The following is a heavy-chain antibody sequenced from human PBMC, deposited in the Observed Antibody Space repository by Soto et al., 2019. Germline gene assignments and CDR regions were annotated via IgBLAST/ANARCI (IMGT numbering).Heavy chain of an antibody. CDR1: GFTFSSYG. CDR2: ISYDGSNK. V-gene: IGHV3-30*18. CDR3: AKSTSSSWYGVDY. D-gene: IGHD6-13*01. J-gene: IGHJ4*02. Sequence: QVQLVESGGGVVQPGRSLRLSCAASGFTFSSYGMHWVRQAPGKGLEWVAVISYDGSNKYYADSVKGRFTISRDNSKNTLDLQMNSLRAEDTAVYYCAKSTSSSWYGVDYWGQGTLVTVSS.